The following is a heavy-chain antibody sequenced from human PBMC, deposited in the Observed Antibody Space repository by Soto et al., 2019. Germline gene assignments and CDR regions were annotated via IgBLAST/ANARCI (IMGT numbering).Heavy chain of an antibody. J-gene: IGHJ4*02. CDR1: DYNFTNYG. D-gene: IGHD4-17*01. CDR3: ARGIRDYGVYFDY. V-gene: IGHV1-18*01. Sequence: QVQLVQSGAEVKKPGASVKVSCKASDYNFTNYGISWVRQAPGHGLEWMGWISAYNGNTNYAQNLQGRVTMTTDTSTRIAYMELRRLRSDDTAVYYCARGIRDYGVYFDYRGQGTLVTVSS. CDR2: ISAYNGNT.